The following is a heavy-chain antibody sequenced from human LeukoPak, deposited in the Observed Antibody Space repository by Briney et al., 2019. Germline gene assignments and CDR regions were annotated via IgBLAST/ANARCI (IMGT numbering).Heavy chain of an antibody. CDR1: GFTFGNSW. J-gene: IGHJ3*01. CDR2: INADGSTT. D-gene: IGHD1-14*01. Sequence: SGGSLRLSCAASGFTFGNSWVHWVRHAPGKGLVLVSLINADGSTTTYADSVKGRFTISRDNARNTRSLQMNSLTIEDTAVYYCVVVVEPPDSDGFDVWGQGTMITVSS. V-gene: IGHV3-74*01. CDR3: VVVVEPPDSDGFDV.